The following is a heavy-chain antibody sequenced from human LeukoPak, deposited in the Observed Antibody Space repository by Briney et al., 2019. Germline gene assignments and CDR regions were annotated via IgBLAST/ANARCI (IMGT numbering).Heavy chain of an antibody. CDR1: GGSISSGSYY. Sequence: SETLSLTCTVSGGSISSGSYYRSWIRQPAGKGLEWIGRIYTSGSTNYNPSLKSRVTISVDTSKNQFSLKLSSVTAADTAVYYYARAYSSSFAPFDYWGQGTLVTVSS. D-gene: IGHD6-6*01. J-gene: IGHJ4*02. CDR2: IYTSGST. V-gene: IGHV4-61*02. CDR3: ARAYSSSFAPFDY.